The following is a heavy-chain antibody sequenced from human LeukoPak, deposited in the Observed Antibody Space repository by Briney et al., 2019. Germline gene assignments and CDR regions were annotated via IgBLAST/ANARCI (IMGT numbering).Heavy chain of an antibody. D-gene: IGHD3-10*01. Sequence: PSETLSLTCTVSGGSISSYYWSWIRQPPGKGLEWIGYIYYSGSTNYNPSLKSRVTISVDTSKNQFSLKLSSVTAADAAVYYCARSFQGSGTPTRPLNWFDPWGKGTLVTVSS. CDR2: IYYSGST. CDR1: GGSISSYY. V-gene: IGHV4-59*01. CDR3: ARSFQGSGTPTRPLNWFDP. J-gene: IGHJ5*02.